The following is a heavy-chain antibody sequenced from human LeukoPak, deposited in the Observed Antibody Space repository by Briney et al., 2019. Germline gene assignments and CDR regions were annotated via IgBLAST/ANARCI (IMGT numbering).Heavy chain of an antibody. V-gene: IGHV3-21*01. D-gene: IGHD5-12*01. CDR3: ARENSGCDSPGFPAFDI. J-gene: IGHJ3*02. CDR1: GFTFSSYS. Sequence: GGSLRLSCAASGFTFSSYSMNWVRQAPGKGLEWVSSISSSSSYIYYADSVKGRFTISRDNAKNSLYLQMNSLRAEDTAVYYCARENSGCDSPGFPAFDIWGQGTMVTVSS. CDR2: ISSSSSYI.